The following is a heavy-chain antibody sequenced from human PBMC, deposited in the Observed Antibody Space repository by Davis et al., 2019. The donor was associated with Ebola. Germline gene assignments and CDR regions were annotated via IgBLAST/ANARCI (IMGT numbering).Heavy chain of an antibody. V-gene: IGHV1-58*01. D-gene: IGHD3-3*01. CDR2: IVVGSGNT. J-gene: IGHJ6*03. CDR1: GFTFTSSA. Sequence: SVKVSCKASGFTFTSSAVQWVRQARGQRLEWIGWIVVGSGNTNYAQKFQERVTITRDMSTSTAYMELSSLRSEDTAVYYCAAGYDFWSGYYTGYYMDVWGKGTTVTVSS. CDR3: AAGYDFWSGYYTGYYMDV.